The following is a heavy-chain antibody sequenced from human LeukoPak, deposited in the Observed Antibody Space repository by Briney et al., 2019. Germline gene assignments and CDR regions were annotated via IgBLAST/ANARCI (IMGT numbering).Heavy chain of an antibody. CDR2: IDQDGSEK. J-gene: IGHJ4*02. V-gene: IGHV3-7*01. D-gene: IGHD3-3*01. Sequence: HPGGSLRLSCAASEFTFNTYWMSWVRQAPGKGLEWVATIDQDGSEKDYVDSVKGRFTISRDNARNSLFLQLNSLRGEDTGVYFCARCREFWSGHFGMDYFDSWGLGALVTVSS. CDR1: EFTFNTYW. CDR3: ARCREFWSGHFGMDYFDS.